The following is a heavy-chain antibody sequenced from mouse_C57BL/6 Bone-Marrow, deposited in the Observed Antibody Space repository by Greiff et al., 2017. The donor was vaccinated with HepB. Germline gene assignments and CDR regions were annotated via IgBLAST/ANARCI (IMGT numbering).Heavy chain of an antibody. CDR1: GYTFTSYW. Sequence: VQLQQPGAELVRPGSSVKLSCKASGYTFTSYWMHWVKQRPIQGLEWIGNIDPSDSETHYNQKFKDKATLTVDKSSSTAYMQLSILTSEDSAVYYCARDYYYGNAMDYWGQGTSVTVSS. J-gene: IGHJ4*01. CDR2: IDPSDSET. CDR3: ARDYYYGNAMDY. V-gene: IGHV1-52*01. D-gene: IGHD1-1*01.